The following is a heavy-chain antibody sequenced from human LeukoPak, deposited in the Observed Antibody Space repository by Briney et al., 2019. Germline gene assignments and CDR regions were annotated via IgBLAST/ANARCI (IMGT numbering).Heavy chain of an antibody. CDR2: ISSSGSTI. CDR3: AREHYYGSGSDY. Sequence: GSLRLSCAASGFTFSSYEMNWVRQAPGKGLEWVSYISSSGSTIYYADSVKGRFTISRDNAKNSLYLQMNSLRAEDTAVYYCAREHYYGSGSDYWGQGTLVTVSS. V-gene: IGHV3-48*03. CDR1: GFTFSSYE. J-gene: IGHJ4*02. D-gene: IGHD3-10*01.